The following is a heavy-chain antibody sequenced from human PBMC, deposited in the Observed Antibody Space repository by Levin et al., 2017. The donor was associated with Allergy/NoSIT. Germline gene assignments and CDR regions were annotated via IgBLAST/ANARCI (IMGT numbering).Heavy chain of an antibody. CDR3: ARDEGTTSPNWCDP. J-gene: IGHJ5*02. V-gene: IGHV3-48*03. CDR2: ISSSGGTI. Sequence: PGGSLRLSCAASGFKYSSFDMNWVRQAPGKGLEWISYISSSGGTIYYADSVRGRFTISRDNAKNSLYLQMNSLRAEDTAVYYCARDEGTTSPNWCDPWGQGTLVTVSS. D-gene: IGHD1-7*01. CDR1: GFKYSSFD.